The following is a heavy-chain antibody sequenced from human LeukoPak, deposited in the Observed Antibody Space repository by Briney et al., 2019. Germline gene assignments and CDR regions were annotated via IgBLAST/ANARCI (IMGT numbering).Heavy chain of an antibody. J-gene: IGHJ4*02. CDR2: ITWNSGSI. V-gene: IGHV3-9*01. Sequence: PGRSLRLSCAASGFTFDDYAMHWVRQAPGKGLEWVSSITWNSGSIDYADSVKGRFTISRDNAKNSLYLQMNSLRAEDTAFYYCAKDKEALRYSNFDYWGQGTLVTVSS. CDR1: GFTFDDYA. D-gene: IGHD3-9*01. CDR3: AKDKEALRYSNFDY.